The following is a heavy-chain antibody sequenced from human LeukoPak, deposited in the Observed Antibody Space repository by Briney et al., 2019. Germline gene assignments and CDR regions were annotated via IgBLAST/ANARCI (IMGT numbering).Heavy chain of an antibody. V-gene: IGHV3-30*18. CDR3: AKRRVSSSWFFDY. CDR1: GFTFSSYG. Sequence: PGGSLRLSCAASGFTFSSYGMHWVRQAPGKGLEWVAVISYDGSNKYYADSVKGRFSISRDNSKNTLYLQMDSLRAEDTAVYYCAKRRVSSSWFFDYWGQGTLVTVSS. D-gene: IGHD6-13*01. J-gene: IGHJ4*02. CDR2: ISYDGSNK.